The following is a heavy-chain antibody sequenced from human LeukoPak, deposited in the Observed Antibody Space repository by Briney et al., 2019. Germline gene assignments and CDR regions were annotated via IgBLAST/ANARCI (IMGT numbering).Heavy chain of an antibody. CDR2: INHSGST. CDR3: ARGRWSDP. V-gene: IGHV4-34*01. J-gene: IGHJ5*02. CDR1: GGSFSGYY. Sequence: SETLSLTCAVYGGSFSGYYWSWIRQPPGKGLEWIGEINHSGSTNYNPSLKSRVTISLDTSKNQFSLKLTSVTAADTAVYFCARGRWSDPWGQGTLVTVSS.